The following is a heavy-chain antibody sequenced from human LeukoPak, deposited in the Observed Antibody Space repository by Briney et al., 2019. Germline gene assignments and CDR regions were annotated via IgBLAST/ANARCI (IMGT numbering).Heavy chain of an antibody. CDR2: ISGNGGST. CDR1: GFTFNNYA. D-gene: IGHD4-17*01. CDR3: AKVLRGLAYYGDYRD. J-gene: IGHJ4*02. Sequence: GGSLRLSCEASGFTFNNYAMTWVRRAPGKGLEWVSSISGNGGSTYYADSVKGRFTISRDNSRNTLYVQMKSLRAEDTAVYYCAKVLRGLAYYGDYRDWGQGTLVTVSS. V-gene: IGHV3-23*01.